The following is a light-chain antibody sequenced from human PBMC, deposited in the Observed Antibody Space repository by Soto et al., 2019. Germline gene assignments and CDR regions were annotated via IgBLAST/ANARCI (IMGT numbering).Light chain of an antibody. CDR2: DAS. J-gene: IGKJ3*01. V-gene: IGKV1-33*01. Sequence: DIEMTQSPSSLSASVGDRVTITCQASQDICNYLNWYQQKPGKAPRLLIYDASNLETGVTSKFSGSGSGTDVTFPISSLQPEDIATSYCQQYLNRPISTFGPGTKVDIK. CDR1: QDICNY. CDR3: QQYLNRPIST.